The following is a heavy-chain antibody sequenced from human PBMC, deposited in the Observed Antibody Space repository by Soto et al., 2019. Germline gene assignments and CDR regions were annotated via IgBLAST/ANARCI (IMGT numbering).Heavy chain of an antibody. D-gene: IGHD3-3*02. J-gene: IGHJ5*02. V-gene: IGHV4-59*08. CDR3: ASPKIAFYNWFDP. CDR2: IYYSGST. CDR1: GGSISNYY. Sequence: TSETLSLTCIVSGGSISNYYWSWIRQPPGKGLEWIGYIYYSGSTNYNPSLQSRVTISVDTSKNQFSLKLSSVTAADTAVYYCASPKIAFYNWFDPWGQGTLVTVSS.